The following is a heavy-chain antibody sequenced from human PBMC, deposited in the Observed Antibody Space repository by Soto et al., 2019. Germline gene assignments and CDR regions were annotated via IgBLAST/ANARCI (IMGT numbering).Heavy chain of an antibody. CDR1: GFSISRSA. Sequence: QVQLVESGGGVVQPGRSLRLSCAASGFSISRSAMHWVRQAPGKGLEWVAVIAYDGSNRWYADSAKGRFTISRDNSKNTVYLEMSSLRXXXXXXXXXXXDLQAGXDNVNWFAPWGXGTLVTVSS. D-gene: IGHD1-1*01. J-gene: IGHJ5*02. CDR2: IAYDGSNR. CDR3: XXDLQAGXDNVNWFAP. V-gene: IGHV3-30*04.